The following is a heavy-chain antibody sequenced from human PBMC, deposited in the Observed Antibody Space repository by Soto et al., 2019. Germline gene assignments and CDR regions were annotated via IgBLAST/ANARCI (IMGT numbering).Heavy chain of an antibody. CDR3: AKDRRPNYYYGMDV. J-gene: IGHJ6*02. V-gene: IGHV3-30*18. D-gene: IGHD6-25*01. CDR2: ISYDGSNK. Sequence: QVQLVESGGGVVQPGRSLRLSCAASGFTFSSYGMHWVRQAPGKGLEWVAVISYDGSNKYYADSVKGRFTISRDNSKNTLYMQMNRLRAEDTAVYYCAKDRRPNYYYGMDVLGQGTTVTVSS. CDR1: GFTFSSYG.